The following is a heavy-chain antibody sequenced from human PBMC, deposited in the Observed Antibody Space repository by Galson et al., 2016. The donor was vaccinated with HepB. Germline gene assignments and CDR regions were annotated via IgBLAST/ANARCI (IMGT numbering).Heavy chain of an antibody. CDR1: GGSVSSGSYY. D-gene: IGHD3-10*01. CDR2: IYYSGST. CDR3: ARGPPDYLDSGSFYSGWFDP. V-gene: IGHV4-61*01. Sequence: SETLSLTCTVSGGSVSSGSYYWSWIRQPPGKGLEWIGNIYYSGSTNYNPSLKSRVTISVDTSKNQFSLKLSSVTAADTAVYYCARGPPDYLDSGSFYSGWFDPWGQGTLVTVSS. J-gene: IGHJ5*02.